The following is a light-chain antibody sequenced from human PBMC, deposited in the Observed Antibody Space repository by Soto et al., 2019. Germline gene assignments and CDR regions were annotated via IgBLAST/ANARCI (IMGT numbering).Light chain of an antibody. CDR3: QQYDNLPLT. Sequence: DIQMTQSPSSLSASVGDRVTLTCQASQDISNYLNWYQQKPGKAPKLLIYDASNLETGVPSRFSGSGFGTDFTVTITSLQPEDTATYYCQQYDNLPLTFGGGTKVEIK. CDR2: DAS. J-gene: IGKJ4*01. CDR1: QDISNY. V-gene: IGKV1-33*01.